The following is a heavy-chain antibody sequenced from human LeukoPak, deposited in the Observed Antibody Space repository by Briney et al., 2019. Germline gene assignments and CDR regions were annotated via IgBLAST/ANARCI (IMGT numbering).Heavy chain of an antibody. J-gene: IGHJ4*02. D-gene: IGHD3-9*01. V-gene: IGHV3-9*01. CDR3: TKVTDWRTGFDY. CDR2: ITWNSDDM. CDR1: GFTFDGYG. Sequence: GGSLRLSCAASGFTFDGYGMYWVRQAPGKGLEWASGITWNSDDMAYADSVKGRFTISGDNAKNCLYLQMNSLRVEDTALYYCTKVTDWRTGFDYWGQGTLVTVSS.